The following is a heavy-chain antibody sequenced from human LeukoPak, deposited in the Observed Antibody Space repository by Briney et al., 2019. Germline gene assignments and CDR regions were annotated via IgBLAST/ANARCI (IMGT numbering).Heavy chain of an antibody. J-gene: IGHJ4*02. Sequence: GRSLRLSCAAPGFTFTSYGMHWVRQAPATGLEWVAVIWYDGSDKFYADSVKGRFTISRDNSKNTLYLQMNSLRAEVTAVYYCARDVSQTYFDYWGQGTLVTVSS. CDR3: ARDVSQTYFDY. CDR1: GFTFTSYG. V-gene: IGHV3-33*01. CDR2: IWYDGSDK.